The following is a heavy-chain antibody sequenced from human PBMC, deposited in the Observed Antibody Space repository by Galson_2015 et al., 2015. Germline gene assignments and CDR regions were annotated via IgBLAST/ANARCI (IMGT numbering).Heavy chain of an antibody. V-gene: IGHV4-39*01. J-gene: IGHJ4*02. CDR1: GGSISSSSYY. CDR2: IYYSGST. CDR3: ARHIRYCSGGSCYSYTFDY. Sequence: ETLSLTCTVSGGSISSSSYYWGWIRQPPGKGLEWIGSIYYSGSTYYNPSLKSRVTISVDTSKNQFSLKLSSVTAADTAVYYCARHIRYCSGGSCYSYTFDYWGQGTLVTVSS. D-gene: IGHD2-15*01.